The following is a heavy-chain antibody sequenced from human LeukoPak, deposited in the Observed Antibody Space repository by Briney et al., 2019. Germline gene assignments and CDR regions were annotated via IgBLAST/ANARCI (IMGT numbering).Heavy chain of an antibody. Sequence: GSLRLSCAASGFTFSDYYMSWIRQAPGKGLEWVGYIYYNETTNYSPSLKSRVTISVDKSKNQFSLKLSSVTAADTAVYYCARRTYNWNYYFDYWGQGTLVTVSS. D-gene: IGHD1-7*01. J-gene: IGHJ4*02. CDR3: ARRTYNWNYYFDY. CDR1: GFTFSDYY. V-gene: IGHV4-59*12. CDR2: IYYNETT.